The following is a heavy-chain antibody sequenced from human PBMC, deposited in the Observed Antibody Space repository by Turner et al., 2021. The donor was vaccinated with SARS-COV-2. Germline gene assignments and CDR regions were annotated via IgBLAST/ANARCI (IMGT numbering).Heavy chain of an antibody. CDR2: IYYSGST. D-gene: IGHD5-12*01. Sequence: LQLQESGPGLVKPSEPLSLTCTVSGGSISSSSYYWGWIRQPPGKGLEWIGSIYYSGSTYYNPSLKSRVTISVDTSKNQFSLKLSSVTAADTAVYYCARLEWLRSPFDYWGQGTLVTVSS. V-gene: IGHV4-39*01. J-gene: IGHJ4*02. CDR1: GGSISSSSYY. CDR3: ARLEWLRSPFDY.